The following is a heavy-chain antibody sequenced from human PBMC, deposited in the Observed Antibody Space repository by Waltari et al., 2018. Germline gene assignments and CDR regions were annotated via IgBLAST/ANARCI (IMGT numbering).Heavy chain of an antibody. CDR2: IHVGKRDT. CDR3: ARGNRLSGSDYFEV. Sequence: QSQLVQSGAKVRMPGASVKISCKSSGYTFTAYTVHWIRQAPGQSLEWMGWIHVGKRDTKYSEKLQGRVTIARDTTDTSASTVYMELRSLTSDDTAIYYCARGNRLSGSDYFEVWGQGTLLTVSS. J-gene: IGHJ3*01. V-gene: IGHV1-3*01. D-gene: IGHD5-12*01. CDR1: GYTFTAYT.